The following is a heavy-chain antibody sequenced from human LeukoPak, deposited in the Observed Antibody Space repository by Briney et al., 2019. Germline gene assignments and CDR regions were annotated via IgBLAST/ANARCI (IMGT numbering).Heavy chain of an antibody. CDR1: GFTFSSYG. V-gene: IGHV3-23*01. Sequence: GGSLRLSCAASGFTFSSYGMSWVRQAPGKGLEWVSAISGSGGSTYYADSVKGRFTISRDNSKNTLYLQMNSLRAEDTAVYYCAKGYYYDSSGYHGRAFDIWGQGTMVTVSS. CDR2: ISGSGGST. D-gene: IGHD3-22*01. J-gene: IGHJ3*02. CDR3: AKGYYYDSSGYHGRAFDI.